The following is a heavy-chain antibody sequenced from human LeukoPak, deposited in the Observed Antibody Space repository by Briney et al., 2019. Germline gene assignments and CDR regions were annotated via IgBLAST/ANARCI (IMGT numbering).Heavy chain of an antibody. CDR2: IYYSGST. Sequence: SETLSLTCTVSGGSISSYYWSWIRQPPGKGREWRGDIYYSGSTNYNPSLKSRVTISVDTSKNQFSLKLSSVTAADTAVYYCARGIPGAFDIWGQGTMATVSS. D-gene: IGHD2-21*01. V-gene: IGHV4-59*08. CDR3: ARGIPGAFDI. J-gene: IGHJ3*02. CDR1: GGSISSYY.